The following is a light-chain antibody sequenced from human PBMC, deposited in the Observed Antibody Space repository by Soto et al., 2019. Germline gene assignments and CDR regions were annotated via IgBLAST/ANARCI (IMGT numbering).Light chain of an antibody. J-gene: IGKJ4*01. CDR2: AAS. V-gene: IGKV1-9*01. CDR3: QQLNSYPPG. CDR1: QGISSY. Sequence: IQLTQSPSSLSASVGDRVTITCRASQGISSYLAWYQQKPGKAPKLLIYAASTLQSGVPSRFSGSGSGTDVTLPISSLQPEDFATYYCQQLNSYPPGFCGGTKVEIK.